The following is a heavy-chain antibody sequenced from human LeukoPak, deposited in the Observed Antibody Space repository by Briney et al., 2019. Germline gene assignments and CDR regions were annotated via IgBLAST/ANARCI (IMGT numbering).Heavy chain of an antibody. D-gene: IGHD3-22*01. Sequence: SGGSLRLSCAASGFTFSSYSMNWVRQAPGKGLEWVSSISSSSSYIYYADSVKGRFTISRDNAKNSLYLQMNSLRAEDTAVYYCARKVDSSGSLFDYWGQGTLVTVSS. V-gene: IGHV3-21*01. J-gene: IGHJ4*02. CDR1: GFTFSSYS. CDR3: ARKVDSSGSLFDY. CDR2: ISSSSSYI.